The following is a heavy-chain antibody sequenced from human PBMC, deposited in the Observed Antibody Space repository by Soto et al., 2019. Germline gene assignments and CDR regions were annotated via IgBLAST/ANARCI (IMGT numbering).Heavy chain of an antibody. V-gene: IGHV3-49*04. Sequence: SLRLSCTVSGFTFDDYAMSWVRQARGKGLEWVGFISSQAFGGTTEYAASVEGRFTISTDESKTIAYLQMNSLKAADTAVYFCATVYFYASSADYSFDYWGQGTLVTVSS. CDR2: ISSQAFGGTT. CDR1: GFTFDDYA. J-gene: IGHJ4*02. CDR3: ATVYFYASSADYSFDY. D-gene: IGHD3-22*01.